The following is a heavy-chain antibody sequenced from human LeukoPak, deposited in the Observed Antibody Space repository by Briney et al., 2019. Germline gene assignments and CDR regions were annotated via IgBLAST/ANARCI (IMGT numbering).Heavy chain of an antibody. CDR3: ARFRGSSWPNRKYYFDY. Sequence: PSGTLSLTCAVSGGSISSSNWWSWVRQPPGKGLEWIGEIYHSGSTEYNPSLKSRVTMSVDTSKNQFSLKLSSVTAADTAVYYCARFRGSSWPNRKYYFDYWGQGTLVTVSS. CDR2: IYHSGST. D-gene: IGHD6-13*01. V-gene: IGHV4-4*02. CDR1: GGSISSSNW. J-gene: IGHJ4*02.